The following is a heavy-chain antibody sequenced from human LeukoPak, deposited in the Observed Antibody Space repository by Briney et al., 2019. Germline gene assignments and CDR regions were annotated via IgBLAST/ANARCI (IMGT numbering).Heavy chain of an antibody. J-gene: IGHJ4*02. CDR3: AKSGLNRFDY. Sequence: PGGSLRLSCAASGFTFDDYAIHWVRQAPGKGLEWVSGISWNSGNKGYAESVKGRFTISRDNAKNSLYLQMNSLRAEDTAVYYCAKSGLNRFDYWGQGILVTVSS. CDR2: ISWNSGNK. V-gene: IGHV3-9*01. D-gene: IGHD2-15*01. CDR1: GFTFDDYA.